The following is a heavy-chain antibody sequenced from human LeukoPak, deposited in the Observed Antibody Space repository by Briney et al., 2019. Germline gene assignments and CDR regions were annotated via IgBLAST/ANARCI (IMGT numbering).Heavy chain of an antibody. J-gene: IGHJ4*02. CDR2: IIPIFGTA. CDR3: ARREYQGEYFDY. V-gene: IGHV1-69*13. Sequence: ASVKVSCKASGGTFSSYAISWVRQAPGQGLEWMGGIIPIFGTANYAQKFQGRVTITADESTSTAYMELSSLRSEDTAVYYCARREYQGEYFDYWGQGTLVTVSS. D-gene: IGHD3-10*01. CDR1: GGTFSSYA.